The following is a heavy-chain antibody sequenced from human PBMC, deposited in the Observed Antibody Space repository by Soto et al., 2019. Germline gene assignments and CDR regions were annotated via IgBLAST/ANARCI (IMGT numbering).Heavy chain of an antibody. Sequence: QVQLLQSGAEVEKPGSSVKVSCTVSGGIFRRYAISWVRQAPGQGLEWLGGIVPIFGTTNYAQKFQGRVTITADESTSTAYMDLSSLRSDDTAVYYCARPDEGSYSSNHHYYYALDVWGQGTTVTVSS. V-gene: IGHV1-69*01. D-gene: IGHD3-16*01. CDR3: ARPDEGSYSSNHHYYYALDV. CDR1: GGIFRRYA. CDR2: IVPIFGTT. J-gene: IGHJ6*02.